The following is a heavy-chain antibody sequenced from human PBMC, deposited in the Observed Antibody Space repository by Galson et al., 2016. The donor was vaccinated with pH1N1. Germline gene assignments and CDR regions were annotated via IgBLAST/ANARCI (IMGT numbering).Heavy chain of an antibody. CDR3: ARDSEYSGHEGFH. CDR2: IFYDGTNE. CDR1: GVTFTSYA. J-gene: IGHJ4*02. Sequence: SLRLSCAASGVTFTSYALHWVRQAPGKGLEWVAVIFYDGTNEYYADSAKGRFTISRDTTQSTVYLQMNSLRTEDTAVYYCARDSEYSGHEGFHWAQGTLVIVSS. D-gene: IGHD5-12*01. V-gene: IGHV3-30*04.